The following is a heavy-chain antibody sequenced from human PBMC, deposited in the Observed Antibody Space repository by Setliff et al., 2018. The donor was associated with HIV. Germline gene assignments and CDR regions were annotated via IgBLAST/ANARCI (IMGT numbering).Heavy chain of an antibody. CDR3: ARYYGSGTYHRWFDP. CDR1: GYSITNGYY. D-gene: IGHD3-10*01. Sequence: SETLSLTCSVSGYSITNGYYWGWIRQPPGKGLEWVGSIYHDGSTYYNPSLRSRVTISVDTSKNQFSLKLSSVAAADTAVYYCARYYGSGTYHRWFDPWGQGTPVTVSS. V-gene: IGHV4-38-2*02. J-gene: IGHJ5*02. CDR2: IYHDGST.